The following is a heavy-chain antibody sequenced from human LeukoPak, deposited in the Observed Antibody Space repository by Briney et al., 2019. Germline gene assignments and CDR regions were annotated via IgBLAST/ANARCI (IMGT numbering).Heavy chain of an antibody. CDR2: IIPILGIA. V-gene: IGHV1-69*04. CDR1: GGTFSSYA. J-gene: IGHJ6*02. CDR3: ARKWDYYYGMDV. D-gene: IGHD2-8*01. Sequence: SVKVSCKASGGTFSSYAISWVRQAPGQGLEWMGRIIPILGIADYSQKFQGRVTITADKSTSTAYMELSSLRSEDTAVYYCARKWDYYYGMDVWGQGTTVTVSS.